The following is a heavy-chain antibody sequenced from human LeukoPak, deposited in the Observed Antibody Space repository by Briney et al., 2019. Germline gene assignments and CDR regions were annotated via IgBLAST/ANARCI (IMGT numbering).Heavy chain of an antibody. CDR3: ARVSYGGDFDY. J-gene: IGHJ4*02. CDR2: IYSGGGT. CDR1: GFTVSNNY. Sequence: GGSLRLSCPASGFTVSNNYMSWVRQAPGKGLEWVSIIYSGGGTNYADSVKGRFTISRDNAKNSLYLQMNSLRAEDTAVYYCARVSYGGDFDYWGQGTLVTVSS. D-gene: IGHD3-16*01. V-gene: IGHV3-53*01.